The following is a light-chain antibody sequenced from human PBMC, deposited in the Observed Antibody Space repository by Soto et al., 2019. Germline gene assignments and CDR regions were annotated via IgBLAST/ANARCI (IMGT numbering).Light chain of an antibody. CDR2: DAS. J-gene: IGKJ2*01. V-gene: IGKV1-33*01. Sequence: DIQMTPSQSSLSASVGDRVTITCQASQDISNYLNWYQQKPGKAPKLLIYDASNLETVVPSRFSRSGCQIEFTVAISSLQPEDIATCYCQQYDNFLCLYTFGQGTKLEIK. CDR1: QDISNY. CDR3: QQYDNFLCLYT.